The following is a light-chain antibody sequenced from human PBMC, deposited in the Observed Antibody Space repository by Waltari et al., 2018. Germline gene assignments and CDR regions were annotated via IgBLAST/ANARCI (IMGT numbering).Light chain of an antibody. CDR2: QDR. V-gene: IGLV3-1*01. Sequence: SYELTQPPSVSVSPGQTASITCSGDKLGDKYACWSQQKPGQSPVVVIYQDRKRPSGIPERFSGSRSGNTATLTISGTQAMDEADYYCQAWDSSTYVVFGGGTKLTVL. CDR1: KLGDKY. J-gene: IGLJ2*01. CDR3: QAWDSSTYVV.